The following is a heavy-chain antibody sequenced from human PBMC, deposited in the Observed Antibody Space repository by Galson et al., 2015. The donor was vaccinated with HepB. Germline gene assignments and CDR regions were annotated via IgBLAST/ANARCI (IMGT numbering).Heavy chain of an antibody. Sequence: SLRLSCAASGFTFRFYWMTWVRQAPGKGLEWVATIKQGGMETYYVDSVKGRFTISRDNAKNSLYLQMNSLRAEDTAVYYCARDSSPYYYGSGKTWGQGTMVTVSS. J-gene: IGHJ3*01. V-gene: IGHV3-7*03. D-gene: IGHD3-10*01. CDR2: IKQGGMET. CDR3: ARDSSPYYYGSGKT. CDR1: GFTFRFYW.